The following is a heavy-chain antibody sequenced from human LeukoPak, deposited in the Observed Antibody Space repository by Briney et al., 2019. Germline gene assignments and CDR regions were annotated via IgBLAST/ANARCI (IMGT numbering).Heavy chain of an antibody. D-gene: IGHD2-15*01. Sequence: ASVKVSCKVSGYTLTELSMHWVRQAPGKGLEWMGGFDPAERETIYAQKFQGRVTMTEDTSTDTAYMELRNLRSEDTAVYFCARDVGVVEPSFFQYWGQGTLVTVSS. CDR3: ARDVGVVEPSFFQY. V-gene: IGHV1-24*01. CDR2: FDPAERET. J-gene: IGHJ4*02. CDR1: GYTLTELS.